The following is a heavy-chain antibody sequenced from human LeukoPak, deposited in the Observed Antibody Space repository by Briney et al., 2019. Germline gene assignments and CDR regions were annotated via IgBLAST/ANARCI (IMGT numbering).Heavy chain of an antibody. Sequence: GGSLRLSCAVSGITVSNYGMSWVRQAPGKGPEWVAGISGSGGSAHYADAVKGRFTISRDNPKNTLYLQMNSLRAEDTAVYFCAKRGVVIRVILVGFHKEAYYFDSWGQGALVTVSS. V-gene: IGHV3-23*01. D-gene: IGHD3-22*01. J-gene: IGHJ4*02. CDR2: ISGSGGSA. CDR3: AKRGVVIRVILVGFHKEAYYFDS. CDR1: GITVSNYG.